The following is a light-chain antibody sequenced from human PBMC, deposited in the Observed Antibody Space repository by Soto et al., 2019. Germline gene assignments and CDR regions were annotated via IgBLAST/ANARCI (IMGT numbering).Light chain of an antibody. CDR2: KDK. CDR3: YSAADNAWV. Sequence: SYELTQPSSVSESPGQTVRITCSGDVLAKRYGRWFQQKPGQAPVLVIYKDKERPSGIPERFSGSSSGTTVTLTISGAQVEDEADYYCYSAADNAWVFGGGTQLTVL. J-gene: IGLJ3*02. CDR1: VLAKRY. V-gene: IGLV3-27*01.